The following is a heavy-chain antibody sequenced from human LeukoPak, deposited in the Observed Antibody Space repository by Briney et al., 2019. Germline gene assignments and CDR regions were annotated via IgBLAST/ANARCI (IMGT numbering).Heavy chain of an antibody. CDR3: AKITMVRGAQHGMDV. V-gene: IGHV3-30*18. CDR1: GFTFSSYG. CDR2: ISYDGSNK. J-gene: IGHJ6*02. D-gene: IGHD3-10*01. Sequence: GRSLRLSCAASGFTFSSYGMHWVRQAPGKGLEWVAVISYDGSNKYYADSVKGRFTTSRDNSKNTLHLQMNSLRAEDTAVYYCAKITMVRGAQHGMDVWGQGTTVTVSS.